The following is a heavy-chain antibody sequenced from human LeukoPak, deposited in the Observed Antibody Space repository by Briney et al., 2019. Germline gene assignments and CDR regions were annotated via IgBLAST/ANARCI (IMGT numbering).Heavy chain of an antibody. D-gene: IGHD3-10*01. Sequence: GRSLRLSCAASGFTFSSYAMHWVRQAPGKRLEWVAVISYDGSNKYYADSVKGRFTISRDNSKNTLYLQMNSLRAEDTAVYYCARDYLSFGELGFDYWGQGTLVTVSS. J-gene: IGHJ4*02. V-gene: IGHV3-30-3*01. CDR2: ISYDGSNK. CDR1: GFTFSSYA. CDR3: ARDYLSFGELGFDY.